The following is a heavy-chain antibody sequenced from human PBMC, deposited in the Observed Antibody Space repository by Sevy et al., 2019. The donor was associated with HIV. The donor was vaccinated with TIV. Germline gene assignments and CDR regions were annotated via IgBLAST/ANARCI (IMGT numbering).Heavy chain of an antibody. V-gene: IGHV3-30*18. CDR3: AKEGMASGPRLLWFAELLYHFDF. CDR2: VSYDGSQK. J-gene: IGHJ4*02. CDR1: GFTFSSHG. D-gene: IGHD3-10*01. Sequence: GGSLRLSCAASGFTFSSHGMHWVRRAPDKGLEWVAIVSYDGSQKDYADSIKDRFTISRDNSKNTLYLQMNSMRPEDSAIYYCAKEGMASGPRLLWFAELLYHFDFWGQGTLVTVSS.